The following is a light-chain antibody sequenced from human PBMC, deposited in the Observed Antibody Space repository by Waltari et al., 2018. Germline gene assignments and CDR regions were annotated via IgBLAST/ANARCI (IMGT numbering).Light chain of an antibody. Sequence: DIVLTQSPGTLSLSLGERSTLSCRSSQSVRSSYLAWYLQNPGQAPRLLIDGASNRATGIPDRFSGTVSGTDFTLTISGPEPEDFGVYFCQQSGDSLWTFGQGTNVEIK. CDR1: QSVRSSY. J-gene: IGKJ1*01. V-gene: IGKV3-20*01. CDR3: QQSGDSLWT. CDR2: GAS.